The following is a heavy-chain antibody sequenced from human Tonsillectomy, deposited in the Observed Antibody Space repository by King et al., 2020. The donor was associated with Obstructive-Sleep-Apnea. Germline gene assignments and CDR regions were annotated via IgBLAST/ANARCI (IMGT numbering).Heavy chain of an antibody. CDR2: IYPGDSDT. D-gene: IGHD3-22*01. CDR3: ARLPHDYYDSSGYYYGDY. Sequence: QLVQSGAEVKKPGESLKISCKGSGYSFTSFWIGWVRQMPGKGLEWMGIIYPGDSDTRYSPSFQGQVTISADKSISTAYLQGRSLKASDTAMYYCARLPHDYYDSSGYYYGDYWGQGTLVTVSS. J-gene: IGHJ4*02. CDR1: GYSFTSFW. V-gene: IGHV5-51*01.